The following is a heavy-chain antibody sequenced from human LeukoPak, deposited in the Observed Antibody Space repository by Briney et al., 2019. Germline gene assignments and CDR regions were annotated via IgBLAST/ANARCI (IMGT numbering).Heavy chain of an antibody. CDR1: GGSISSGGYY. CDR3: ARTSRFHYDFWSGYTWFDP. D-gene: IGHD3-3*01. J-gene: IGHJ5*02. CDR2: IYYSGNT. V-gene: IGHV4-31*03. Sequence: PSETLSLTCTVSGGSISSGGYYWSWLRQHPGQGPEWIGYIYYSGNTYYNPSLKIRVTISVDTSKNQFSLKLSSVTAADTAVYYCARTSRFHYDFWSGYTWFDPWGQGTLVTVSS.